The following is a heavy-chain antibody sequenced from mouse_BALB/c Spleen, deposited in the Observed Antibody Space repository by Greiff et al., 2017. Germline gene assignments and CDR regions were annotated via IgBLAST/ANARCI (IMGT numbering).Heavy chain of an antibody. CDR2: ISYDGSN. D-gene: IGHD1-1*01. Sequence: EVKLMESGPGLVKPSQSLSLTCSVTGYSITSGYYWNWIRQFPGNKLEWMGYISYDGSNNYNPSLKNRISITRDTSKNQFFLKLNSVTTEDTATYYCARGRGSSPYYAMDYWGQGTSVTVSS. V-gene: IGHV3-6*02. J-gene: IGHJ4*01. CDR3: ARGRGSSPYYAMDY. CDR1: GYSITSGYY.